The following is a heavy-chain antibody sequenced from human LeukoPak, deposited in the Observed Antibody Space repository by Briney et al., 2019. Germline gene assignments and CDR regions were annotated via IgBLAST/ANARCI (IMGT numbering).Heavy chain of an antibody. CDR2: IYTSGST. CDR3: ARTYYYDSSGYDYVAFDI. D-gene: IGHD3-22*01. CDR1: GGSISSHY. V-gene: IGHV4-4*09. Sequence: SETLSLTCTASGGSISSHYWNWIRQPPGKGLEWIGYIYTSGSTNYNPSLKSRVTISVDTSKNQFSLKLSSVTAADTAVYYCARTYYYDSSGYDYVAFDIWGQGTMVTVSS. J-gene: IGHJ3*02.